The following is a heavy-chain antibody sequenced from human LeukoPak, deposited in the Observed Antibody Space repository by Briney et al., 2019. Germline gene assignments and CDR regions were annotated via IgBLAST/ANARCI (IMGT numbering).Heavy chain of an antibody. CDR2: IYYGGSA. D-gene: IGHD3-22*01. Sequence: NSSETLSLTCTVSGGSISSSSYYWGWIRQPPGKGLEWIGSIYYGGSAYYNPSLKSRVIISVDTSKNQFSLKLRSVTAADTAVFYCARFGGYYDNSGHWGQGTLVTVSS. CDR1: GGSISSSSYY. J-gene: IGHJ4*02. CDR3: ARFGGYYDNSGH. V-gene: IGHV4-39*01.